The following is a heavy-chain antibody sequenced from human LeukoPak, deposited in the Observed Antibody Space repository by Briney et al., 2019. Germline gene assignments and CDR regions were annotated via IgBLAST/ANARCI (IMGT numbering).Heavy chain of an antibody. Sequence: GGSLRLSCAASGFTFSDHYMDWVRQAPGKGLEWVGRTRNKANSYTTEYAASVKGRFTISRDDSKNSLYLQMNSLKTEDTAVYYCARVSIAAVAAFDIWGQGTMVTVSS. CDR1: GFTFSDHY. CDR2: TRNKANSYTT. CDR3: ARVSIAAVAAFDI. J-gene: IGHJ3*02. D-gene: IGHD6-25*01. V-gene: IGHV3-72*01.